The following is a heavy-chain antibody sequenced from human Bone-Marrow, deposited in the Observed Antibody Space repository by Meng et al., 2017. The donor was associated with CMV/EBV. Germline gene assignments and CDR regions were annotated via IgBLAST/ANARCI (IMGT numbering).Heavy chain of an antibody. J-gene: IGHJ4*02. Sequence: SVKVSCKASGGTFSSYAISWVRQAPGQGLEWMGGIIPIFGTANYAQKFQGRVTITTDESTSTAYMELSSLRSEDTAVYYCARVKDYYDSSAGFDYWGQGTLVTVS. CDR2: IIPIFGTA. D-gene: IGHD3-22*01. CDR1: GGTFSSYA. V-gene: IGHV1-69*05. CDR3: ARVKDYYDSSAGFDY.